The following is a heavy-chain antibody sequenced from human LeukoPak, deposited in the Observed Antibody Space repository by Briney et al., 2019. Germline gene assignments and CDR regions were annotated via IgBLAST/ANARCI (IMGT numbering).Heavy chain of an antibody. CDR2: IYYSGST. D-gene: IGHD1-26*01. CDR3: AREKIAGVGAFDI. CDR1: GGSISSGDYY. J-gene: IGHJ3*02. V-gene: IGHV4-30-4*01. Sequence: PSQTLSLTCTVSGGSISSGDYYWSWIRQPPGKGLEWIGYIYYSGSTYYNPSLKGRVTISVDTSKNQFSLKLSSVTAADTAVYYCAREKIAGVGAFDIWGQGTMVTVSS.